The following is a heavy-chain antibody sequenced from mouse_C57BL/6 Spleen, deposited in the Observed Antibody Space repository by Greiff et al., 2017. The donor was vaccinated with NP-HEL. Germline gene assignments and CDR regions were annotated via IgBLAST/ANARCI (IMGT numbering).Heavy chain of an antibody. CDR2: IDPSDSET. D-gene: IGHD2-14*01. J-gene: IGHJ2*01. CDR3: ARIGSPFDY. V-gene: IGHV1-52*01. CDR1: GYTFTSYW. Sequence: QVQLQQPGAELVRPGSSVKLSCKASGYTFTSYWMHWVKQRPIQGLEWIGNIDPSDSETNDNQKFKDKATLTVDKSSSTAYMQLSSLTSEDSAVYYCARIGSPFDYWGQGTTLTVSS.